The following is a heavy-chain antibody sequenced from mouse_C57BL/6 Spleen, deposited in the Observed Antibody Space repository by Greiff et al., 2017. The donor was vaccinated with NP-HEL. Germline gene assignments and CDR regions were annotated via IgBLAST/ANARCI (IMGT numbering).Heavy chain of an antibody. CDR2: INPNDGTT. CDR1: GYSFTDYY. J-gene: IGHJ4*01. Sequence: VQLQQSGPELVKPGASVKISCKASGYSFTDYYMNWVKQSTGQSLEWIGVINPNDGTTSYNQKFKGKATLTVDQSSSTAYMQLNSLTSEDSAVFCCARGSLRSYTMDYWGQGTTVTVSS. CDR3: ARGSLRSYTMDY. V-gene: IGHV1-39*01.